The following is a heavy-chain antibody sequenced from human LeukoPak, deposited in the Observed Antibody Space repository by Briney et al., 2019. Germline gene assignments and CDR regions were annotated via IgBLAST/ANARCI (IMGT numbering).Heavy chain of an antibody. V-gene: IGHV3-9*01. CDR1: GFTLDEYG. CDR3: AKGIVAFDY. J-gene: IGHJ4*02. D-gene: IGHD2-15*01. CDR2: ISWNSGSI. Sequence: GRSLRLSCAASGFTLDEYGMDWVRHAAGKGMEWVSGISWNSGSIMYADCVKGRFTISRDTAKHSLYLQINSLRAEDTALYYCAKGIVAFDYWGQGTLVTLPS.